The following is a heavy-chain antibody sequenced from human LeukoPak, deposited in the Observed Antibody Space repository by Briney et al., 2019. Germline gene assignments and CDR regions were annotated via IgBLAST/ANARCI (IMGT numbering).Heavy chain of an antibody. CDR1: GFTFSTYG. J-gene: IGHJ4*02. Sequence: PGGSLRRSCAASGFTFSTYGMHWVRQAPGKGLEWVAVISYDGSNEYYADSVKGRFTISRDNSKNTLYLQMSSLRAEDTAVYYCAKEFNRGLPDYWGQGTLVTVPS. D-gene: IGHD2-21*01. V-gene: IGHV3-30*18. CDR3: AKEFNRGLPDY. CDR2: ISYDGSNE.